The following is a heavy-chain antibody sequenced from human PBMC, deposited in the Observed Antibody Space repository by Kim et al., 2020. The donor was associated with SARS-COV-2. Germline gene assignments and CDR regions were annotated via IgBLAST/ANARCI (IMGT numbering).Heavy chain of an antibody. V-gene: IGHV1-2*02. CDR3: AREDRPPLDAVVVAARLDAFDI. Sequence: ASVKVSCKASGYTFTGYYMHWVRQAPGQGLEWMGWINPNSGGTNYAQKFQGRVTMTRDTSISAAYKELSRLRSEDTAVYYCAREDRPPLDAVVVAARLDAFDIWGQGTMVTVSS. J-gene: IGHJ3*02. D-gene: IGHD2-15*01. CDR2: INPNSGGT. CDR1: GYTFTGYY.